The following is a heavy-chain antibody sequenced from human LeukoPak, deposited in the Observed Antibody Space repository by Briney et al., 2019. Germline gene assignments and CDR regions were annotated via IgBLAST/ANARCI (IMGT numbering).Heavy chain of an antibody. CDR3: AREAVPAYVFDY. J-gene: IGHJ4*02. V-gene: IGHV3-30-3*01. CDR2: ISYDGSNK. Sequence: PGRSLRLSCAASGFTFSSYAMHWVRQAPGKGLEWVAVISYDGSNKYYADSVKGRFTISRDNSKNTLYLQMNSLRAEDTAVYYCAREAVPAYVFDYWGQGTLVTVSS. CDR1: GFTFSSYA. D-gene: IGHD2-2*01.